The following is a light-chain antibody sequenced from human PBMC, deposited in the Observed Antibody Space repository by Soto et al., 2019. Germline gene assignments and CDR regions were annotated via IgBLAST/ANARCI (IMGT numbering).Light chain of an antibody. J-gene: IGKJ1*01. Sequence: EIVMTQSPATLSVSPGARATLSCRASQSVSTTVAWYQQKSGQAPRLLIYYASTRATGVPARFSGSGSGTDFTLTITSLQSEYFGVYYCQQYKYWRTTVGHGTKVEIK. V-gene: IGKV3-15*01. CDR2: YAS. CDR1: QSVSTT. CDR3: QQYKYWRTT.